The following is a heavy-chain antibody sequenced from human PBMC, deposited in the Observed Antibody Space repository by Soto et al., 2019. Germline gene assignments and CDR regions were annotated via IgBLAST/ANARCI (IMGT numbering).Heavy chain of an antibody. CDR1: GYSFTGYD. CDR3: ARYPYTSYCSDGSCSYDAFDI. D-gene: IGHD2-15*01. V-gene: IGHV1-8*01. CDR2: MNPNSGNT. Sequence: GASVKVSCKASGYSFTGYDVNWVRQATGQGLEWMGWMNPNSGNTAFAEKFQGRVTMTRDTPISTAYMELSGLTSEDTAVYYCARYPYTSYCSDGSCSYDAFDIWGKGTVVSVSS. J-gene: IGHJ3*02.